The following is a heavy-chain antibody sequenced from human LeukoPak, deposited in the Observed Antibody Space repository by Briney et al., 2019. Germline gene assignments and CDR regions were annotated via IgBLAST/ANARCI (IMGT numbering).Heavy chain of an antibody. CDR1: GFTFSSYG. CDR2: IWYEGSNK. V-gene: IGHV3-33*01. CDR3: ARDNEGLTDAFDI. Sequence: GGSLRLSGAASGFTFSSYGMHGARQAPGKGLEGVAVIWYEGSNKYYAHSVKGRLTISRDNSKNTLYLQMNSRRAEDTAVYYCARDNEGLTDAFDIWGQGTMVSVP. D-gene: IGHD2-8*01. J-gene: IGHJ3*02.